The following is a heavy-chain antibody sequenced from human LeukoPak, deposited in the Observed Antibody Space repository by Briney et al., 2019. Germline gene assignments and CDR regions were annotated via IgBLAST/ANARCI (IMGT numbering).Heavy chain of an antibody. CDR3: ARGAAGSYYFDY. D-gene: IGHD6-13*01. V-gene: IGHV3-7*01. CDR2: IKQDGSEK. CDR1: GFRVSDYY. J-gene: IGHJ4*02. Sequence: GGSLRLSCAVSGFRVSDYYMSWVRQAPGKGLEWVANIKQDGSEKYVDSVKGRFTISRDNAKNSLYLQMNSLRAEDTAVYYCARGAAGSYYFDYWGQGTLVTVSS.